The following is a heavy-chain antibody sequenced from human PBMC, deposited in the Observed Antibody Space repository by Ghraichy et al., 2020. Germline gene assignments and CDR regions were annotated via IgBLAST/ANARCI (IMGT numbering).Heavy chain of an antibody. V-gene: IGHV3-23*01. J-gene: IGHJ4*02. CDR3: AKDRIRNSDY. D-gene: IGHD3-9*01. CDR2: ISDSGT. Sequence: GGSLRLSCTTSGFTFSVYAMTWVRQAPGQGLEFVSSISDSGTYCADSVKVRFTISRDNSKNTLFLQMNSLRAEDTAVYYCAKDRIRNSDYWGQGTLVTVSS. CDR1: GFTFSVYA.